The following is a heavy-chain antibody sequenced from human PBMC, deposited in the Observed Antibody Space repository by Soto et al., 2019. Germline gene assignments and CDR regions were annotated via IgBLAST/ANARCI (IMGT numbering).Heavy chain of an antibody. CDR2: IYYSGST. J-gene: IGHJ4*02. D-gene: IGHD2-2*01. CDR1: GGSISSGGYY. CDR3: ARVLSISTSSSFDD. V-gene: IGHV4-31*03. Sequence: PSETLSLTCTVSGGSISSGGYYWSWIRQHPGKGLEWIGYIYYSGSTYYNPSLKSRVTISVDTSKNQFSLKLSSVTAADTAVYYCARVLSISTSSSFDDWGQGTLVTVAS.